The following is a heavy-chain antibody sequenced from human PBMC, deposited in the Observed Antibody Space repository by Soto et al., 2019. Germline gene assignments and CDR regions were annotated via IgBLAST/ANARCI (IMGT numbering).Heavy chain of an antibody. CDR2: IYYSGST. J-gene: IGHJ4*02. Sequence: ETLSLTCTVSGGSISSSSYYWGWIRQPPGKGLEWIGSIYYSGSTYYNPSLKSRVTISVDTSKNQFSLKLSSVTAADTAVYYCATSSGRGYGYRLFDYWGQGTLVTVSS. D-gene: IGHD6-19*01. CDR1: GGSISSSSYY. CDR3: ATSSGRGYGYRLFDY. V-gene: IGHV4-39*01.